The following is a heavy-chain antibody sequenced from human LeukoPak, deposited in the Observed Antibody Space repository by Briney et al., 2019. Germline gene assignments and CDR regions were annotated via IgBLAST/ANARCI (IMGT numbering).Heavy chain of an antibody. D-gene: IGHD1-1*01. J-gene: IGHJ4*02. V-gene: IGHV3-48*03. CDR1: GFSFNDSE. CDR2: ISRSSGTI. CDR3: VKDAEYNHGLFEY. Sequence: PGGSLRLSCAASGFSFNDSEMNWVRQAPGKGLEWVSFISRSSGTIYYADSVKGRFTISRDHAKNSLYLQMDSLRAEDTAIYYCVKDAEYNHGLFEYWGQGTLVTVSS.